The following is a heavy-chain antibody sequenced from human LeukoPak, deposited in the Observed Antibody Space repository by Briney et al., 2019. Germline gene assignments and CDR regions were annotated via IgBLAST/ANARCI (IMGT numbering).Heavy chain of an antibody. V-gene: IGHV3-33*01. J-gene: IGHJ6*03. Sequence: GRSLRLSCAASGFTFSSYGMHWVRQAPGKGLDWVAVIWYDGSNKYYADSVKGRFTISRDNSKNTLYLQMNSLRAEDTAVYYCARVERDIVVVPAAKNYYYYYMDVWGKGTTVTVSS. CDR1: GFTFSSYG. CDR2: IWYDGSNK. CDR3: ARVERDIVVVPAAKNYYYYYMDV. D-gene: IGHD2-2*01.